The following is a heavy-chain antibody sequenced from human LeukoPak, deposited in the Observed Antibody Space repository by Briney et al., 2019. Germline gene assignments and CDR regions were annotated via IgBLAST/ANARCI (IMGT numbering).Heavy chain of an antibody. CDR2: IYSGGST. J-gene: IGHJ4*02. V-gene: IGHV3-66*01. CDR1: GFTVSSNY. D-gene: IGHD3-10*01. Sequence: GGSLRLSCAASGFTVSSNYMSGVRQAPGKGLEWVSVIYSGGSTYYADSVKGRFTISRDNSKNTLYLQMNSLRAEDTAVYYCARDQRSRGVIITLDYWGQGTLVTVSS. CDR3: ARDQRSRGVIITLDY.